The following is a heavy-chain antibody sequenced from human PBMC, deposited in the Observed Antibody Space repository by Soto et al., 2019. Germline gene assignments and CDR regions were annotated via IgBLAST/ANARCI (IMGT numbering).Heavy chain of an antibody. Sequence: GSLRLSCAASGFTFSSYSMNWVRQAPGKGLEWVSYISSSSSTIYYADSVKGRFTISRDNAKNSLYLQMNSLRDEDTAVYYCARAESGRDGYNYDFDYWGQGTLVTVSS. V-gene: IGHV3-48*02. D-gene: IGHD5-12*01. J-gene: IGHJ4*02. CDR1: GFTFSSYS. CDR2: ISSSSSTI. CDR3: ARAESGRDGYNYDFDY.